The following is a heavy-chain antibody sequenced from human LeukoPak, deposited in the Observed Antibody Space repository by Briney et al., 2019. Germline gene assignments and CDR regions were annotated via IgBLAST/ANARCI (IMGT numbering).Heavy chain of an antibody. Sequence: GGSLRLSCAASGFTFSSYSMNWVRQAPGKGLEWVSYISSSSSTIYYADSVKGRFTISRDNAKNSLYLQMNSLRAEDTAVYYCARVITIGYYMDVWGKGTTVTVSS. D-gene: IGHD1-20*01. CDR1: GFTFSSYS. CDR2: ISSSSSTI. CDR3: ARVITIGYYMDV. V-gene: IGHV3-48*01. J-gene: IGHJ6*03.